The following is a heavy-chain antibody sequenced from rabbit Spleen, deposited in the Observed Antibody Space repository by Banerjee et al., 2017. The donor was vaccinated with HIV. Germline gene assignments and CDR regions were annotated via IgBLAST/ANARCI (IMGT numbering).Heavy chain of an antibody. CDR3: ARDGAYDNATPFNL. CDR1: RFDFSTYS. V-gene: IGHV1S45*01. J-gene: IGHJ4*01. CDR2: IYAGSSGDT. Sequence: ELVESGGGLVQPGGSLKLSCKASRFDFSTYSMSWVRQAPGKGLEWIACIYAGSSGDTVYASWAKGRFPISKTSSTTVTLQMTSLTAADTATYFCARDGAYDNATPFNLLGQGPLVTVS. D-gene: IGHD6-1*01.